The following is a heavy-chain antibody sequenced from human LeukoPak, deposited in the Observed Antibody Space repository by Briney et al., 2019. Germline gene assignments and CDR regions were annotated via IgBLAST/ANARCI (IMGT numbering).Heavy chain of an antibody. J-gene: IGHJ4*02. V-gene: IGHV3-66*01. D-gene: IGHD5-12*01. Sequence: GGSLRLSCAASGFTVSSNYMSWVRQAPGKGVEWVSVIYSGGSTYYADSVKGRFTISRDNSKNTLYLQMNSLRAEDTAVYYCASARSSIVATIRYFDYWGQGTLVTVSS. CDR1: GFTVSSNY. CDR2: IYSGGST. CDR3: ASARSSIVATIRYFDY.